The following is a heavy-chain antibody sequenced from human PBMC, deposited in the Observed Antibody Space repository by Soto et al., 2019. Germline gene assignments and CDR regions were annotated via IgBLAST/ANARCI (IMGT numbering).Heavy chain of an antibody. V-gene: IGHV1-3*01. CDR1: GYTFTSYA. CDR2: INAGNGNT. Sequence: QVPLVQSGAEVKKPGASVKVSCKASGYTFTSYAMHWVRQAPGQRLEWMGWINAGNGNTKYSQKFQGRVTITRDTSAITAYMALSSLRSEDTAVYYCARGRGGVVKDVGNFDYWGQGTLVTVSS. CDR3: ARGRGGVVKDVGNFDY. D-gene: IGHD3-3*01. J-gene: IGHJ4*02.